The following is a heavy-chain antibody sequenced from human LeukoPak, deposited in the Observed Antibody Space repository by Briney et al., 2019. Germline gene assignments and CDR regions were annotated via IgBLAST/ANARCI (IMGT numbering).Heavy chain of an antibody. CDR1: GGSFSSSH. Sequence: SETLSLTCAVYGGSFSSSHWSWIRQPPGKGLEWIGEINPGGTTNYSPSLESRVTISVDTSKNQFSLRLSSVTAADTAVYYCARGREDKVTTTSASYYYSYYMDVWGKGTTVTVSS. D-gene: IGHD5-12*01. CDR3: ARGREDKVTTTSASYYYSYYMDV. CDR2: INPGGTT. V-gene: IGHV4-34*01. J-gene: IGHJ6*03.